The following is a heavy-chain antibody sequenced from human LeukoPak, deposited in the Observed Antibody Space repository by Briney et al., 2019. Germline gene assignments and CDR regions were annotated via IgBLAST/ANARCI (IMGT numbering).Heavy chain of an antibody. Sequence: GGSLRLSCAASGFTFSSYGMHWVRQASGKGLEWVGRIRSKANSYATAYAASVKGRFTISRDDSKNTAYLQMNSLKTEDTAVYYCTVVIAVAGTWGQGTLVTVSS. CDR2: IRSKANSYAT. D-gene: IGHD6-19*01. CDR3: TVVIAVAGT. CDR1: GFTFSSYG. J-gene: IGHJ5*02. V-gene: IGHV3-73*01.